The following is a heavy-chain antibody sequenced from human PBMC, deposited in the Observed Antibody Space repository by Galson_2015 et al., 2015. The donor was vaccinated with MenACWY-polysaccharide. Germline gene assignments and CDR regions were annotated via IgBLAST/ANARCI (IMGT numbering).Heavy chain of an antibody. J-gene: IGHJ5*02. V-gene: IGHV1-8*01. D-gene: IGHD3-22*01. CDR2: MNPNSGNT. Sequence: SVKVSCKASGYSFSSYDINWARQTTGQGPEWMGWMNPNSGNTGYAQKFQGRVTMTRNTSISIAYMELSSLRSEDTAVYYCARGGKYYYDSSGYLNWFDPWGQGTLVTVSS. CDR3: ARGGKYYYDSSGYLNWFDP. CDR1: GYSFSSYD.